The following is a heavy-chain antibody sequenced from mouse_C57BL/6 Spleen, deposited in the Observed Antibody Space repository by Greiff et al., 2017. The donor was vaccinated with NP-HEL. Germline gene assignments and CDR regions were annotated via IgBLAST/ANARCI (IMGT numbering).Heavy chain of an antibody. CDR3: AREGGLPDYFDV. CDR1: GYTFTDYY. Sequence: VQLQQSGPVLVKPGASVKMSCKASGYTFTDYYMNWVKQSHGKSLEWIGVINPYNGGTSYNQKFKGKATLTVDKSSSTAYMELNSLTSEDSAVYYCAREGGLPDYFDVWGTGTTVTVSS. D-gene: IGHD2-4*01. CDR2: INPYNGGT. V-gene: IGHV1-19*01. J-gene: IGHJ1*03.